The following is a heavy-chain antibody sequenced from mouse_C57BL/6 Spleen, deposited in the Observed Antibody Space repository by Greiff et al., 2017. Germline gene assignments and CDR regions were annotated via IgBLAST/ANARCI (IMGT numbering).Heavy chain of an antibody. J-gene: IGHJ4*01. Sequence: DVQLVESGGGLVQPGGSLSLSCAASGFTFTDYYMSWVRQPPGKALEWLGFIRNKANGYTTEYSASVKGRFTISRDNSQSILYLQMNALRAEDSATYYCARHYYYGSSYYAMDYWGQGTSVTVSS. CDR3: ARHYYYGSSYYAMDY. CDR1: GFTFTDYY. CDR2: IRNKANGYTT. D-gene: IGHD1-1*01. V-gene: IGHV7-3*01.